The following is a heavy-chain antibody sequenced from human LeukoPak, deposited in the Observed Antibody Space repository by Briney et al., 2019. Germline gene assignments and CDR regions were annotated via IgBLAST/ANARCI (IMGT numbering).Heavy chain of an antibody. CDR1: GGSIRSSDYY. V-gene: IGHV4-39*01. Sequence: PSETLSLTCTVSGGSIRSSDYYWGWIRQPPGKGLEWIASIYYSGTTHYNPSHQSRVTISVDTSKNQFSLKLSSVTAADTAVYYCARLHGQSGSYLFDYWGQGTLVTVSS. CDR3: ARLHGQSGSYLFDY. J-gene: IGHJ4*02. D-gene: IGHD1-26*01. CDR2: IYYSGTT.